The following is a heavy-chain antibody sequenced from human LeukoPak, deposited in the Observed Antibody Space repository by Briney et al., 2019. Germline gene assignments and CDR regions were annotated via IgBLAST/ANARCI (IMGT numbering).Heavy chain of an antibody. J-gene: IGHJ6*03. V-gene: IGHV3-23*01. CDR1: GSGFTFGNFA. Sequence: GGSPRLSCEASGSGFTFGNFALSWVRQAPGKGLEWVSGISGSGYYTYYADSVRGRFTISRDNSKNTLYIQMNSLRAEDTAVYYCAKDGSWGDYYFYFYMDVWGTGTTVTVSS. D-gene: IGHD3-16*01. CDR3: AKDGSWGDYYFYFYMDV. CDR2: ISGSGYYT.